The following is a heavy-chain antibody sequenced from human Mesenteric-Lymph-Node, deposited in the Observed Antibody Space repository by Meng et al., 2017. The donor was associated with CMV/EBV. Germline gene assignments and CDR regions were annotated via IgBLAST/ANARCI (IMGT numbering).Heavy chain of an antibody. Sequence: GESLKISCAASGFSFSDYYMNWFRQVPGKGLEWLSYINGLSSIIHYADSVKGRFTISRDNAKNSLYLQMNSLRAEDTAVYYCARDPRPVDYYYGLDVWGQGTTVTVSS. V-gene: IGHV3-11*04. J-gene: IGHJ6*02. CDR2: INGLSSII. CDR1: GFSFSDYY. CDR3: ARDPRPVDYYYGLDV.